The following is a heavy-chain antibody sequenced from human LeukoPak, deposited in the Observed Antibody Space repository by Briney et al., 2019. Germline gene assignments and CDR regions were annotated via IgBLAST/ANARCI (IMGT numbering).Heavy chain of an antibody. V-gene: IGHV3-21*01. J-gene: IGHJ6*03. D-gene: IGHD1-1*01. Sequence: GGSLRLSCAASGFTFSSYSMNWVRQAPGKGLEWVSSISSSSSYIYYADSVKGRFTISRDNAKNSLYLQMNSLRTEDTAVYYCARYKRDRYYYYMDVWGKGTTVTVSS. CDR2: ISSSSSYI. CDR1: GFTFSSYS. CDR3: ARYKRDRYYYYMDV.